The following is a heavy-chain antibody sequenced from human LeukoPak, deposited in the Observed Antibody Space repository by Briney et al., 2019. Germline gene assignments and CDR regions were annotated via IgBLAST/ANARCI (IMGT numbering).Heavy chain of an antibody. D-gene: IGHD2-15*01. V-gene: IGHV1-69*05. Sequence: GASVKVSCKASGGTFINGINWVRQAPVQGLEWMGGVIPIFGTPNYAQRFQGRVTITTDESTSTAYMELSSLRSEDTAVYFCARSWSPIQHPFDIWGQGTTVTVSS. CDR2: VIPIFGTP. J-gene: IGHJ3*02. CDR1: GGTFING. CDR3: ARSWSPIQHPFDI.